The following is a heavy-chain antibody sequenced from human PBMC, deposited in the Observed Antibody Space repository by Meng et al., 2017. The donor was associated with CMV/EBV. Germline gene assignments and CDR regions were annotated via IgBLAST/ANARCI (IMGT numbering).Heavy chain of an antibody. CDR1: GGSFSGYY. CDR3: ARGVRPGYCSSTSCYTGRPFHYYYYGMDV. J-gene: IGHJ6*02. CDR2: INHSGST. D-gene: IGHD2-2*02. Sequence: SETLSLTCAVYGGSFSGYYWSWIRQPPGKGLEWIGEINHSGSTSYNPSLKSRVTISVDTSKNQFSLKLSSVTAADTAVYYCARGVRPGYCSSTSCYTGRPFHYYYYGMDVWGQGTTVTVSS. V-gene: IGHV4-34*01.